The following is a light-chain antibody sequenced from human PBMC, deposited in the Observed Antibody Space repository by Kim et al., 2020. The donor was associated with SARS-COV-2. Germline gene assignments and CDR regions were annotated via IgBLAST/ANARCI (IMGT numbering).Light chain of an antibody. CDR2: DAS. J-gene: IGKJ4*01. V-gene: IGKV1-33*01. CDR3: QHYHDLPLT. CDR1: QDISDS. Sequence: ASVGDRVTITCQASQDISDSLKWYPHRPVKAPKLLIYDASNLERGVPPRFSGGGSGTDFSFTISSLQPEDIATYYCQHYHDLPLTFGGGTKVDIK.